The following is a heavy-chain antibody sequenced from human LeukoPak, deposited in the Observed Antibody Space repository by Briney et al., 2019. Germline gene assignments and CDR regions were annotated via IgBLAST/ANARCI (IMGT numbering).Heavy chain of an antibody. D-gene: IGHD3-9*01. V-gene: IGHV1-2*02. CDR1: GYTFTGYY. J-gene: IGHJ3*02. CDR2: INPNSGGT. Sequence: GASVTVSCTASGYTFTGYYMHWVRQAPGQGLEWMGWINPNSGGTNYAQKFQGRVTMTRDTSISTAYMELSRLRSDDTAVYYCARVGYDILTGYHDAFDIWGQGTMVTVSS. CDR3: ARVGYDILTGYHDAFDI.